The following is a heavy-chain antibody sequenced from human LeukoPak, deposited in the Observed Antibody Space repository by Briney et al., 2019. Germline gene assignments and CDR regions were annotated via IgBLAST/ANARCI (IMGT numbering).Heavy chain of an antibody. Sequence: SVKVSCKASGGTFNSYAISWVRQAPGQGREWMGRIIPIFGTANYAQKLQGRVTITTDESTSTAYMELSSLRSEDTAVYYCARGITLGYCSGGSCYATRNKYYYYYMDVWGKGTTVTVSS. CDR2: IIPIFGTA. V-gene: IGHV1-69*05. D-gene: IGHD2-15*01. J-gene: IGHJ6*03. CDR1: GGTFNSYA. CDR3: ARGITLGYCSGGSCYATRNKYYYYYMDV.